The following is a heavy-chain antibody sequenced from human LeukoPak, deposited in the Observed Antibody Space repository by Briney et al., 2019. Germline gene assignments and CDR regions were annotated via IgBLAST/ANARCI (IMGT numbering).Heavy chain of an antibody. CDR2: IYPGGSDT. CDR3: ARQQVAYYYYYGMDV. Sequence: VESLKISCKGSGYSFTTYWIAWVRQMPGKGLEWMGIIYPGGSDTRYSPSFQGQVTISADKSISTAFLQWSSLKASDTAMYYCARQQVAYYYYYGMDVWGKGTTVTVSS. CDR1: GYSFTTYW. D-gene: IGHD2-15*01. V-gene: IGHV5-51*01. J-gene: IGHJ6*04.